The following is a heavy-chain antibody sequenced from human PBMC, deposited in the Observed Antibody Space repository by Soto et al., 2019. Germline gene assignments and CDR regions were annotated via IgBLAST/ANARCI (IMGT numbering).Heavy chain of an antibody. V-gene: IGHV3-21*01. CDR2: ISSGSSDT. CDR3: ARVAY. J-gene: IGHJ4*02. Sequence: GSLRLSCEASGFTFSRVCMNWVRQVPGKGLEWVASISSGSSDTWYADSVKGRFIISRDNAQNSLFLQMNTLRPEDTAMYYCARVAYWGPGTQVTVSS. CDR1: GFTFSRVC.